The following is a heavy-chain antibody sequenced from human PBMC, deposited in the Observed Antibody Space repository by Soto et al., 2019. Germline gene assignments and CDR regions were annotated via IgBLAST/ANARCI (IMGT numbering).Heavy chain of an antibody. D-gene: IGHD2-2*01. Sequence: GGSLRLSCAGSGFTFSRNVMHWVRQAPGKGLEWVAFISYDGSNKYYADSVKGRFSISRDNSKNTLYLHMNSLRPEDTSVYYCASGYCTTTSCFYGMGVWGQGTTVTVSS. J-gene: IGHJ6*02. CDR3: ASGYCTTTSCFYGMGV. CDR2: ISYDGSNK. CDR1: GFTFSRNV. V-gene: IGHV3-30-3*01.